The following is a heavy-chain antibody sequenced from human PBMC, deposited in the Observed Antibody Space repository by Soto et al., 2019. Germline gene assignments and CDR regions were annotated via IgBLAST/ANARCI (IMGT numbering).Heavy chain of an antibody. CDR1: GFTFTDDY. CDR2: SRNKAKSYST. Sequence: GSLRFSCAASGFTFTDDYMDWVRQTPGKGLEWVGRSRNKAKSYSTEYAASVKGRFSISRDNSKNSLFLQMNSLKTEDTATYYCVHDFFGMNDWGRGTLVTVSS. D-gene: IGHD3-3*01. V-gene: IGHV3-72*01. J-gene: IGHJ4*02. CDR3: VHDFFGMND.